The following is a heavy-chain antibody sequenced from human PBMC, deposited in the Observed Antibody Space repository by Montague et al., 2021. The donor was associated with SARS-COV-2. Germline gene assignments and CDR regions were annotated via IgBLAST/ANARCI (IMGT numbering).Heavy chain of an antibody. V-gene: IGHV6-1*01. J-gene: IGHJ6*02. CDR3: TSGREGNYNVMDV. Sequence: CAISEDSVSSNSAIWNWVRQSPSRGLEWLGRTYYRSKWYNDYAVSVRGRVTINPDTSKNQFSLQLNSVTPEDTAIYYCTSGREGNYNVMDVWGQGTTVTVSS. CDR2: TYYRSKWYN. CDR1: EDSVSSNSAI. D-gene: IGHD1-1*01.